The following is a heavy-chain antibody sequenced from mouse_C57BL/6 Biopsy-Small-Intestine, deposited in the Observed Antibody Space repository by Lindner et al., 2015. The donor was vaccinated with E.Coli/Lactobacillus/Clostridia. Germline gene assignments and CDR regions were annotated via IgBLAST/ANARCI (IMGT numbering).Heavy chain of an antibody. CDR1: GYAFSSSW. J-gene: IGHJ3*01. CDR2: IYPGDGDT. Sequence: VQLQESGPELVKPGASVKISCKASGYAFSSSWMNWVKQRPGKGLEWIGRIYPGDGDTNYNGKFKGKATLTADKSSSTAYMQLSSLTSEDSAVYLCASRLPFSFAYWGQGTLVTVSA. CDR3: ASRLPFSFAY. D-gene: IGHD2-2*01. V-gene: IGHV1-82*01.